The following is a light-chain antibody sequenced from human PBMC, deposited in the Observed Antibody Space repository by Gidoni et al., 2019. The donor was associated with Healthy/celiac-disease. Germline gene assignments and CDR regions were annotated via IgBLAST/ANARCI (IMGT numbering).Light chain of an antibody. Sequence: QTVVTQEPSMTVSPGGTVTLTCASSTGAVTSGYYPNWFQQKPGQAPRALIYSTSNTHSWTPALFSCSLLGGKAALTLSGVQPEDEAEYYCLLYYGGAWVFGGGTKLTVL. CDR1: TGAVTSGYY. J-gene: IGLJ3*02. CDR2: STS. V-gene: IGLV7-43*01. CDR3: LLYYGGAWV.